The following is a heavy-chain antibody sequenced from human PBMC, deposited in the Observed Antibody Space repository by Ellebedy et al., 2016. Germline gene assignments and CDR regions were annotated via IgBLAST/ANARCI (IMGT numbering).Heavy chain of an antibody. J-gene: IGHJ4*02. CDR1: GGSFSGYY. CDR2: INHSGST. D-gene: IGHD4-23*01. V-gene: IGHV4-34*01. CDR3: ARRRATVVTPYYFDY. Sequence: SETLSLTXAVYGGSFSGYYWSWIRQPPGKGLEWIGEINHSGSTNYNPSLKSRVTISVDTSKNQFSLKLSSVTAADTAVYYCARRRATVVTPYYFDYWGQGTLVTVSS.